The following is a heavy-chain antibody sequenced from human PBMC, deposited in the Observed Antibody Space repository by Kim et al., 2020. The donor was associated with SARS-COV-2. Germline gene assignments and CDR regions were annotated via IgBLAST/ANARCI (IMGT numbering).Heavy chain of an antibody. V-gene: IGHV1-8*01. CDR3: ARVVGCYYHYMDV. D-gene: IGHD6-19*01. Sequence: ASVKVSCKPSGYTFTSNYISWVRQATGQGLEWMGWVKTDGGDTAYAQKFQGRIIMAWNTSTSTAYMELSGLTSEDTAVYYCARVVGCYYHYMDVWGKGTT. CDR1: GYTFTSNY. J-gene: IGHJ6*03. CDR2: VKTDGGDT.